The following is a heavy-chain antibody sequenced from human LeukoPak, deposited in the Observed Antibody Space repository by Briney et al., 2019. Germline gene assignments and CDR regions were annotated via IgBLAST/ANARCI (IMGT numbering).Heavy chain of an antibody. CDR2: ISYVGSNK. Sequence: GRSLRLSCAASGFTFSSYGMHWVRQAPGKGLEWVAVISYVGSNKYYADSVKGRFTISRDNSKNTLYLQMNSLRAEDTAVYYCARYGSGSYYNVGIYYYYGMDVWGQGTTVTVSS. CDR3: ARYGSGSYYNVGIYYYYGMDV. J-gene: IGHJ6*02. D-gene: IGHD3-10*01. CDR1: GFTFSSYG. V-gene: IGHV3-30*03.